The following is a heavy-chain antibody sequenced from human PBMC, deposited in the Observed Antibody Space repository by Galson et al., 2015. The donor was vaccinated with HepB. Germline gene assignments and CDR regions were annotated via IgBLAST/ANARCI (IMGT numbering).Heavy chain of an antibody. CDR1: GGSISSYY. CDR3: ARDGYSSGWYAAWAFDI. CDR2: IYYSGST. D-gene: IGHD6-19*01. J-gene: IGHJ3*02. V-gene: IGHV4-59*01. Sequence: ETLSLTCTVSGGSISSYYWSWIRQPPGKGLEWIGYIYYSGSTNYNPSLKSRVTISVDTSKNQFSLKLSSVTAADTAVYYCARDGYSSGWYAAWAFDIWGQGTMVTVSS.